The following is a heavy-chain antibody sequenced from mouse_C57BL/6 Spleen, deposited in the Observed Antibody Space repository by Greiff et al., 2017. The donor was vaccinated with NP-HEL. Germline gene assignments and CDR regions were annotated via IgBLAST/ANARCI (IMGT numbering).Heavy chain of an antibody. V-gene: IGHV5-4*01. CDR2: ISDGGSYT. J-gene: IGHJ2*01. D-gene: IGHD1-1*01. CDR3: ARDDYDGRRGFDY. CDR1: GFTFSSYA. Sequence: EVKLMESGGGLVKPGGSLKLSCAASGFTFSSYAMSWVRQTPEKRLEWVATISDGGSYTYYPDNVKGRFTISRDNAKNNLYLQMSHLKSEDTAMYYCARDDYDGRRGFDYWGQGTTLTVSS.